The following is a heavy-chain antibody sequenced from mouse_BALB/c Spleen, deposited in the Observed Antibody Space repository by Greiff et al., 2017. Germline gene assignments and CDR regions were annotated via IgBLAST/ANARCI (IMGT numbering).Heavy chain of an antibody. CDR1: GFNINDYY. V-gene: IGHV14-4*02. J-gene: IGHJ3*01. Sequence: EVKVVESGAELVRSGASVKLSCTASGFNINDYYMHWVKQRPEQGLEWIGWIDPENGDTEYAPKFQGKATMTADTSSNTAYLQLSSLTSEDTAVYYCNRRGYYGSSSFAYWGQGTLVTVSA. D-gene: IGHD1-1*01. CDR3: NRRGYYGSSSFAY. CDR2: IDPENGDT.